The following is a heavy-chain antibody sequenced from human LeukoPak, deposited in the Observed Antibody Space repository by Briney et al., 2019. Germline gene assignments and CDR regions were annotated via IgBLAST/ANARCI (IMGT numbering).Heavy chain of an antibody. CDR2: ISYDGTNK. V-gene: IGHV3-30*18. Sequence: GTSLRLSCAASGFIFSSYGMNWVRQAPGKGLEWVAVISYDGTNKFYVDSLRGRFTISRDNSKNTLYLQMNSLRAEDTAVYYCAKDGYYGSGTYPDYWGQGTLVTVSS. J-gene: IGHJ4*02. CDR3: AKDGYYGSGTYPDY. D-gene: IGHD3-10*01. CDR1: GFIFSSYG.